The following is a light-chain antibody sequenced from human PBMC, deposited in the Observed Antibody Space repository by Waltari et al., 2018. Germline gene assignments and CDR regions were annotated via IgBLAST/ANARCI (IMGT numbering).Light chain of an antibody. CDR1: HRAVGAFNY. CDR3: SSYTGSYSFVI. CDR2: DVT. Sequence: QSALTQPRSVSGSPGPSLNISCPGTHRAVGAFNYLSCYQHHPGKAPKLLIYDVTTRPSGVPDRFSGSKSGNTASLTISGLQAEDEATYYCSSYTGSYSFVIFGGGTDMTVL. J-gene: IGLJ2*01. V-gene: IGLV2-11*01.